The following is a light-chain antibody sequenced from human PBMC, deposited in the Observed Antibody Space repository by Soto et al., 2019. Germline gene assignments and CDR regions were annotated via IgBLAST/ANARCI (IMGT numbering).Light chain of an antibody. Sequence: DIQMTQSPSTLSASVGDRVTITCRASQSITSWLAWFQQKPGQAPKLLIYDVSTLERGVPSRFSGSGSGTDFTLTISSLQPEDFATYYCQQSYSTPRTFGQGTKVEIK. CDR3: QQSYSTPRT. J-gene: IGKJ1*01. CDR1: QSITSW. CDR2: DVS. V-gene: IGKV1-5*01.